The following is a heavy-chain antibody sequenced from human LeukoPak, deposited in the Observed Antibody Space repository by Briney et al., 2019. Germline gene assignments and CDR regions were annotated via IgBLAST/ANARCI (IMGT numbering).Heavy chain of an antibody. J-gene: IGHJ5*02. CDR2: IKPDGSEG. CDR3: ARDSKLRSGGLFDP. Sequence: GGSLRLSCTASGSTFSSYWMSWVRQAPGKGLEWVADIKPDGSEGYYVDSVKGRFTISRDNAKSSLYLQMNSLRAEDTAVYSCARDSKLRSGGLFDPWGQGTLVTVSS. D-gene: IGHD2-15*01. CDR1: GSTFSSYW. V-gene: IGHV3-7*01.